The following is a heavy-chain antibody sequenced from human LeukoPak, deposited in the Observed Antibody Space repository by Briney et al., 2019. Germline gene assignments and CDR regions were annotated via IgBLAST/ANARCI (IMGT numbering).Heavy chain of an antibody. J-gene: IGHJ6*03. V-gene: IGHV3-48*04. Sequence: SGGSLRLSCAASGFTFSSYSMNWVRQAPGKGLEWVSYISSSSSTIYYADSVKGRFTISRDNAKNSLYLQMNSLRAEDTAVYYCARSTIFGVVTVYYMDVWGKGSTVTVSS. CDR3: ARSTIFGVVTVYYMDV. D-gene: IGHD3-3*01. CDR2: ISSSSSTI. CDR1: GFTFSSYS.